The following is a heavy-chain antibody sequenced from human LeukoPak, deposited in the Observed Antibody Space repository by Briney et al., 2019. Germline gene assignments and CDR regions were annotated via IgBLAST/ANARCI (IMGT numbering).Heavy chain of an antibody. V-gene: IGHV3-21*01. J-gene: IGHJ5*01. Sequence: GGSLRLSCAASGFALKSYSLSWVRQAPGKGLEWVSSISSTSAYIHYADSAKGRFTISRDNIDNVVYLQMNSLRGEDTAIYYCARVAVAGPTGWFDSWGPGTLVSVSA. CDR3: ARVAVAGPTGWFDS. CDR1: GFALKSYS. D-gene: IGHD6-19*01. CDR2: ISSTSAYI.